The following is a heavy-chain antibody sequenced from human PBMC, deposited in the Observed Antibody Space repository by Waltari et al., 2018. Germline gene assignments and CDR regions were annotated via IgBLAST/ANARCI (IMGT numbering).Heavy chain of an antibody. CDR2: IFDSGTT. V-gene: IGHV4-59*08. Sequence: QVQLQESGPGLVKPSETLSLTCPVSESSLISYYWTWIRQPPGKGLEWIGYIFDSGTTNYNPSLKSRVTISLDTSKNQISLKLNSVTAADTAVYYCARHITFNYDFYGMDVWGQGTTVTVSS. D-gene: IGHD3-16*01. J-gene: IGHJ6*02. CDR1: ESSLISYY. CDR3: ARHITFNYDFYGMDV.